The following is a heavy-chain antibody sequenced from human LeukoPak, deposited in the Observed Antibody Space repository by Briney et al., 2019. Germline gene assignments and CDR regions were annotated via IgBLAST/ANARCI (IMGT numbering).Heavy chain of an antibody. V-gene: IGHV4-39*07. Sequence: SETLSLTCTVSGGSISSSNYYWGWIRQPPGKGLEWIGTIFYSGSTYYNPSLKSRVTISVDTSKNHFSLKLSSVTAADTAVYYCARKKGGYTYGFDYWGQGTLVTVSS. CDR3: ARKKGGYTYGFDY. CDR2: IFYSGST. J-gene: IGHJ4*02. D-gene: IGHD5-18*01. CDR1: GGSISSSNYY.